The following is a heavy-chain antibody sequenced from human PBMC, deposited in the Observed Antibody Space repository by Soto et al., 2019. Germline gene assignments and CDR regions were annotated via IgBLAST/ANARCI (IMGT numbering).Heavy chain of an antibody. V-gene: IGHV1-46*01. J-gene: IGHJ5*02. CDR3: ARAGGSYGDYGWFDP. CDR1: GYTFTSYY. D-gene: IGHD4-17*01. Sequence: GASVKVSCKASGYTFTSYYMHWVRQAPGQGLEWMGIINPSGGSTSYAQKFQGRVTMTRDTSTSTVYMELSSLRSEDTAVYYCARAGGSYGDYGWFDPWGQGTLVTVSS. CDR2: INPSGGST.